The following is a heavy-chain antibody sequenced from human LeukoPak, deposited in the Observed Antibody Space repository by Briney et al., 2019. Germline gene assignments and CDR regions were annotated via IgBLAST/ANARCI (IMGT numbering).Heavy chain of an antibody. V-gene: IGHV4-34*01. Sequence: PSETLSLTCAVYGGSFSGYYWSWIRQPPGKGLEWIGEINHSGSTNYNPSLKSRVTISVDTSKNQFSLKLTSVTAADTAVYYCARHPGNRCYSTSCYAGGVFDYWGQGTLVTVSS. J-gene: IGHJ4*02. CDR2: INHSGST. CDR3: ARHPGNRCYSTSCYAGGVFDY. D-gene: IGHD2-2*01. CDR1: GGSFSGYY.